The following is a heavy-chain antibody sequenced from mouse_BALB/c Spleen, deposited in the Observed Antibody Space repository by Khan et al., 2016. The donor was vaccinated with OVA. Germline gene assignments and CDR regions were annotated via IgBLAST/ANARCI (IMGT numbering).Heavy chain of an antibody. CDR2: ISYSGST. Sequence: EVQLQESGPGLVKPSQSLSLTCTVTGYSITSGYGWNWIRQFPGNKLAWMGSISYSGSTNYNPSLKSRISITRDTSKNQFFLPLNSVTTEDTATYYCARTARIKYWGQGTTLTVSS. CDR1: GYSITSGYG. CDR3: ARTARIKY. V-gene: IGHV3-2*02. D-gene: IGHD1-2*01. J-gene: IGHJ2*01.